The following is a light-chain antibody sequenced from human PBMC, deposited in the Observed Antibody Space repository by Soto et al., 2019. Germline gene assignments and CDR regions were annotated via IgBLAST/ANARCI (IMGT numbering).Light chain of an antibody. V-gene: IGLV2-14*01. J-gene: IGLJ1*01. Sequence: QSALTQPASVSGSPGQSITISCTGTSSDVGAHDYVSWYQQRPGKAPKLMIYEVANRPSGVSNRFSGSKSGSTASLTISGLQAEDDADYYCSSYTRDTALVFGPGIKLTVL. CDR3: SSYTRDTALV. CDR1: SSDVGAHDY. CDR2: EVA.